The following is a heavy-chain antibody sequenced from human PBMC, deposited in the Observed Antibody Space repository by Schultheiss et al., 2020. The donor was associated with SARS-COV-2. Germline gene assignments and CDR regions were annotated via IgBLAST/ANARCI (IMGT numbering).Heavy chain of an antibody. CDR2: IYYSGST. Sequence: SETLSLTCTVSGGSISSGVYYWSWIRQHPVKGLEWIGYIYYSGSTNYNPSLKSRVTISVDTSKNQFSLNLSSVTAADTAMYYCAKNGDYTLSDYWGQGTLVTVSS. D-gene: IGHD4-17*01. J-gene: IGHJ4*02. CDR1: GGSISSGVYY. V-gene: IGHV4-61*08. CDR3: AKNGDYTLSDY.